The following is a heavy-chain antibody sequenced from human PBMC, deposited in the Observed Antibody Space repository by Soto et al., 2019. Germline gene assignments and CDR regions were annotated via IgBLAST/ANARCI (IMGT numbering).Heavy chain of an antibody. CDR2: ISGSGGST. Sequence: EVRLLESGGGLVQPGESLRLACAATGFTFNNYAISWVRQAPGKGLDWVSSISGSGGSTYYADSVKGRFTVSRDNSKNTVYLQMNSLRGEATAVYYCAKGAVRYEYGMDVWGQGTTVTVSS. J-gene: IGHJ6*02. D-gene: IGHD2-2*01. V-gene: IGHV3-23*01. CDR1: GFTFNNYA. CDR3: AKGAVRYEYGMDV.